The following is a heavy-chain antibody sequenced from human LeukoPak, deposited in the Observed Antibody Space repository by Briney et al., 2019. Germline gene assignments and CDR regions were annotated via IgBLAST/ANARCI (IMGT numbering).Heavy chain of an antibody. Sequence: GASVKLSCKASGGTFSSYAISWVRQAPGQGLEWMGRIIPILGIANYAQKFQGRVTITADKSTSTAYMELSSLRSEDTAVYYCARGAMVRGVILYYWGQGTLVTVSS. CDR2: IIPILGIA. CDR3: ARGAMVRGVILYY. J-gene: IGHJ4*02. V-gene: IGHV1-69*04. D-gene: IGHD3-10*01. CDR1: GGTFSSYA.